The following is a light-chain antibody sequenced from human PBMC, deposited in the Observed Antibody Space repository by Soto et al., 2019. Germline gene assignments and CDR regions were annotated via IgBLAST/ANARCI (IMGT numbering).Light chain of an antibody. V-gene: IGKV3-15*01. CDR1: QSVSSN. CDR2: GAV. CDR3: QQYNDWPLT. J-gene: IGKJ1*01. Sequence: EILMTQSPVTLSVSPGEGATLSCRASQSVSSNLAWYQQKPGQAPSLLIYGAVTRATGIPARFSGTGSGTEFTLTISSLKSEDFALYYCQQYNDWPLTFGQGTKVDIK.